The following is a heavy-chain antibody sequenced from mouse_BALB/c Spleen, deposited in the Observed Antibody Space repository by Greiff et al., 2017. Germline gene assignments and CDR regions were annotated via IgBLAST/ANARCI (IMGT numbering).Heavy chain of an antibody. Sequence: EVQLQQSGAELVKPGASVKLSCTASGFNIKDTYMHWVKQRPEQGLEWIGRIDPANGNTKYDPKFQGKATITADTSSNTAYLQLSSLTSEDTAVYDCARLGITTATMDYWGQGTSVTVSS. J-gene: IGHJ4*01. V-gene: IGHV14-3*02. D-gene: IGHD1-2*01. CDR3: ARLGITTATMDY. CDR2: IDPANGNT. CDR1: GFNIKDTY.